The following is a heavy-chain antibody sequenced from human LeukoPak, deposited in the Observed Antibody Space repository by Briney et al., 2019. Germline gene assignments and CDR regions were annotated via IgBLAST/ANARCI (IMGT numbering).Heavy chain of an antibody. CDR1: GRSISRYY. CDR3: ARDRDGYDEGDAFDI. V-gene: IGHV4-4*07. D-gene: IGHD5-12*01. Sequence: SETLSLTCTVSGRSISRYYWSWIRQPAGKGLEWIGRIYTSGSTNYNPSLKSRVTMSVDTSKNQFSLKLSSVTAADTAVYYCARDRDGYDEGDAFDIWGQGTMVTVSS. J-gene: IGHJ3*02. CDR2: IYTSGST.